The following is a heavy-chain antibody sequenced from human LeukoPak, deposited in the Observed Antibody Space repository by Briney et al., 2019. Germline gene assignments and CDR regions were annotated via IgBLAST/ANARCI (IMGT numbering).Heavy chain of an antibody. V-gene: IGHV3-21*01. J-gene: IGHJ2*01. D-gene: IGHD3-22*01. Sequence: PGGSLRLSCAASGFTFSSYRMHWVRQAPGKGLEWASSISSSSSYIYYADSVRGRFTISRDNAKNSLYLQMNSLRAEDTAVYYCARDYYDSPYDLWGRGTLVTVSS. CDR1: GFTFSSYR. CDR3: ARDYYDSPYDL. CDR2: ISSSSSYI.